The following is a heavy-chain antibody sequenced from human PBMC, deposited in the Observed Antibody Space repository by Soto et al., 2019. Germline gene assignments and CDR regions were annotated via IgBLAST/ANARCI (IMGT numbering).Heavy chain of an antibody. CDR3: ARRGSSGWPVGAPIDY. J-gene: IGHJ4*02. D-gene: IGHD6-19*01. V-gene: IGHV5-51*01. CDR1: GYSFTSYW. Sequence: PGESLKISCKGSGYSFTSYWIGWVRQMPGKGLEWMGIIYPGDSDTRYSPYFQGQVTISADKSISTAYLQWSSLKASDTAMYYCARRGSSGWPVGAPIDYWGQGTLVTVSS. CDR2: IYPGDSDT.